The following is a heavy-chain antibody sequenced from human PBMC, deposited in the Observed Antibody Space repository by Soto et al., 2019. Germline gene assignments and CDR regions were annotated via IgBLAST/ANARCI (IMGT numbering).Heavy chain of an antibody. Sequence: GGSLRLSCAASGCTFSNYAMSWVRQAPGKGLEWVSLVSATAGTTYYTDSVKGRFTISRDNSSNTVYLQMNSLRADDTAVYYCSKDRYAGGFDYWGQGTLVTVSS. J-gene: IGHJ4*02. CDR2: VSATAGTT. D-gene: IGHD5-12*01. CDR3: SKDRYAGGFDY. V-gene: IGHV3-23*01. CDR1: GCTFSNYA.